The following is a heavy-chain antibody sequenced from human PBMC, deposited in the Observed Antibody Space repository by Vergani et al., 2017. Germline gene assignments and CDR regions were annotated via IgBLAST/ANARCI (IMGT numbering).Heavy chain of an antibody. CDR2: INSDGDST. D-gene: IGHD3-9*01. CDR3: ARARCIETCYMSNWLDS. CDR1: GFTFSNYW. J-gene: IGHJ5*01. V-gene: IGHV3-74*01. Sequence: VQLVESGGGFVQPGGSLRLSCTASGFTFSNYWMQWVRQAPGKGLMWVSRINSDGDSTSYADSVKGRFTISRDNAKNTLYLQMDSLRAEDTAVYYCARARCIETCYMSNWLDSWGQGTLVTVSS.